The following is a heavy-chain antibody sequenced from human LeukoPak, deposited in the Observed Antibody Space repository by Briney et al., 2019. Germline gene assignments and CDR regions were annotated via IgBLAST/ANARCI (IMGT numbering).Heavy chain of an antibody. V-gene: IGHV1-18*01. D-gene: IGHD4-23*01. CDR3: ATGMTTVVTPRPYYYYYMDV. CDR1: GYTFTSYG. J-gene: IGHJ6*03. CDR2: ISAYNGNT. Sequence: GASVKVSCKASGYTFTSYGISWVRQAPGQGLEWMGWISAYNGNTNYAQKLQGRVTMTTDTSTSTAYMELRSLRSDDTAVYYCATGMTTVVTPRPYYYYYMDVWGKGTTVTISS.